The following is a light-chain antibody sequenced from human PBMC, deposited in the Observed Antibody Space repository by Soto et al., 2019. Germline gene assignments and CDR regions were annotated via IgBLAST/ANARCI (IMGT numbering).Light chain of an antibody. J-gene: IGLJ1*01. CDR3: CSYAGASYV. CDR2: DVN. Sequence: QSALSQPRSVSGSPGQSVTISCTGTSSDVGGYNYVSWYQQHAGKDPKLMIYDVNKRPSGVPDRFSGSKSGDTASLTISGLRAEDEADYYCCSYAGASYVFGTGTKLTVL. V-gene: IGLV2-11*01. CDR1: SSDVGGYNY.